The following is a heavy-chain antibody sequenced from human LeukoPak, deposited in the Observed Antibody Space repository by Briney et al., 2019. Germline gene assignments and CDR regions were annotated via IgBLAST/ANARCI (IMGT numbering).Heavy chain of an antibody. V-gene: IGHV1-2*02. CDR3: ARCSTPHWIFDAFDI. CDR2: INPNSGGT. D-gene: IGHD1-1*01. Sequence: GASVKVSCKASGYTFTGHYMHWVRQAPGQEPEWMGWINPNSGGTNYAQKFQGRVTMTRDTSISTAYMELSGLRSDDTAVYYCARCSTPHWIFDAFDIWGQGTMVTVSS. CDR1: GYTFTGHY. J-gene: IGHJ3*02.